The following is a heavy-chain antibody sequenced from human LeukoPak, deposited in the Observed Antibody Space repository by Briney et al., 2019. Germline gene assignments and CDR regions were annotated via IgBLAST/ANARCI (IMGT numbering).Heavy chain of an antibody. J-gene: IGHJ4*02. V-gene: IGHV1-2*02. Sequence: GASVKVSCKGSVYTFSGYHMHCLRQAPGQGLEWMGWINYNSGATNYAQALQGRVTMTRDTSITIFYMELSSLRSDDTAVYYCARARRYDDSSDYYAYWGQGTLVTVSS. CDR2: INYNSGAT. CDR1: VYTFSGYH. CDR3: ARARRYDDSSDYYAY. D-gene: IGHD3-22*01.